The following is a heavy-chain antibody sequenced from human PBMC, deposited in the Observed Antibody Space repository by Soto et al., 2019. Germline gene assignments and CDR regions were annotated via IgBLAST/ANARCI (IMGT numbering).Heavy chain of an antibody. J-gene: IGHJ4*02. CDR1: GFAFSEYA. CDR3: ARVWLGGWTYFDY. Sequence: GGSLRLSCAASGFAFSEYAMNWVRQAPGKGLEWVANIRQAGREKYYVASVKGRFTISRDNAKNSLYLQMNSLRAEDTAVYYCARVWLGGWTYFDYWGQGTLVTVSS. V-gene: IGHV3-7*03. CDR2: IRQAGREK. D-gene: IGHD6-19*01.